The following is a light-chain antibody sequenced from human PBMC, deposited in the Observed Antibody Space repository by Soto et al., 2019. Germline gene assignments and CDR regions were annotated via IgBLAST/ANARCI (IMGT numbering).Light chain of an antibody. J-gene: IGLJ2*01. V-gene: IGLV1-40*01. CDR1: SSNIGSIYD. CDR2: GNN. Sequence: QSVLTQPPSVSGNPGQRVTISCTGSSSNIGSIYDVSWYQQLPGTAPRLLIYGNNNRASGVPDRFSGSKSGTSASLAITGLQAEDEADYYCQSYDSSLSASVFGGGTKLT. CDR3: QSYDSSLSASV.